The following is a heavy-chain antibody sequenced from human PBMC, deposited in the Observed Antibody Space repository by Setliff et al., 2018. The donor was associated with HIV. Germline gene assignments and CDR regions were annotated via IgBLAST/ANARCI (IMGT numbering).Heavy chain of an antibody. CDR1: GYTFTDYY. V-gene: IGHV1-69*13. CDR3: ARDYVLRGTSLGY. CDR2: ISPIFGTA. Sequence: SVKVSCKASGYTFTDYYMHWVQQAPGQGLEWMGGISPIFGTANYAQKFQGRVTITADDSTRTVYMELSSLRSEDTALYYCARDYVLRGTSLGYWGQGTLVTVSS. D-gene: IGHD3-16*01. J-gene: IGHJ4*02.